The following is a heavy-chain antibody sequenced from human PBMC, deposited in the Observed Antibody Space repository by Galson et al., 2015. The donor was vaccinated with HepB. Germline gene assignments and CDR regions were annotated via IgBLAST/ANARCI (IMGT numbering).Heavy chain of an antibody. CDR2: IYWDDNN. Sequence: PALVKPTQTLALTCTFSGFSLTTRGEGVGWIRQPPGKALEWLGVIYWDDNNRYSPSLKSRLSITKDNSKNQDALTMTNMDTVDTATYYCAHNFGSSWQYYFDYWGQGTLVTVSS. J-gene: IGHJ4*02. CDR3: AHNFGSSWQYYFDY. D-gene: IGHD6-13*01. V-gene: IGHV2-5*02. CDR1: GFSLTTRGEG.